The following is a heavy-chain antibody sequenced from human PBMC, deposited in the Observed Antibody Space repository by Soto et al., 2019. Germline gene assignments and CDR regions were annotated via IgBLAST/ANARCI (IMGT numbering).Heavy chain of an antibody. J-gene: IGHJ6*02. V-gene: IGHV4-30-2*01. Sequence: TLSLTCAVSGGSISSGGYSWSWIRQPPGKGLEWIGYIYHSGSTYYNPSLKSRVTTSVDRSKNQFSLKLSSVTAADTAVYYCASLTTVTTGYYYYGMDVWGQGTTVTV. CDR3: ASLTTVTTGYYYYGMDV. CDR2: IYHSGST. CDR1: GGSISSGGYS. D-gene: IGHD4-4*01.